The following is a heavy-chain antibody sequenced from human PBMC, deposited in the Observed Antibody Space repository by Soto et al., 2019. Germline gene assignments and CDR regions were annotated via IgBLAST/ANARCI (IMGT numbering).Heavy chain of an antibody. CDR2: IYYSGST. V-gene: IGHV4-61*01. CDR3: ATANAGAFNI. CDR1: GGSVTSGTYY. J-gene: IGHJ3*02. Sequence: SETLSLTCTVSGGSVTSGTYYFICIRQPPGKGLEYIGYIYYSGSTNYNPSLNGRVTISVDTPKNQFSLKLSSATAADTALYYCATANAGAFNIWGQGTMVTVSS.